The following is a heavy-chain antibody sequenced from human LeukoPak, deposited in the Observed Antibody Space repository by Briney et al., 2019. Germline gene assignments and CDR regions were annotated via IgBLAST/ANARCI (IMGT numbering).Heavy chain of an antibody. D-gene: IGHD6-13*01. CDR2: IYYSGST. CDR3: ARKAAAGTIGP. CDR1: GGSISSYY. Sequence: PSETLSLTCTVSGGSISSYYWSWIRQPPGKGLEWIGYIYYSGSTNYNPSLKSRVTISVDTSKNQFSLKLSSVTAADTAVYYCARKAAAGTIGPWGQGTLVTVSS. V-gene: IGHV4-59*01. J-gene: IGHJ5*02.